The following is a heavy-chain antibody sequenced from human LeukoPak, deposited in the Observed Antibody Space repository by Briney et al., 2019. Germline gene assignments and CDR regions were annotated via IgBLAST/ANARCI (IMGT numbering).Heavy chain of an antibody. V-gene: IGHV1-18*01. J-gene: IGHJ4*02. Sequence: ASVKVSCKASGYTFTSYGISWVRQAPGQGLEWMGWISAYNGNTNYAQKLQGRVTMTTDTSTSAAYMELRSLRSDDTAVYYCARDPYMVRGVISFDYWGQGTLVTVSS. CDR2: ISAYNGNT. CDR3: ARDPYMVRGVISFDY. D-gene: IGHD3-10*01. CDR1: GYTFTSYG.